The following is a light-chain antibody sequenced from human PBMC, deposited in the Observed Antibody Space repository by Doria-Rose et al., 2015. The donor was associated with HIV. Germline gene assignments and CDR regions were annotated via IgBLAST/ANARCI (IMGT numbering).Light chain of an antibody. CDR3: QQSYNTPRS. V-gene: IGKV1-39*01. CDR1: QSISTY. CDR2: SAT. Sequence: TQSPSSLSASVGDRVTITCRASQSISTYLNWYQQKPGKAPKLLIYSATSLQGGVPSRFSGSGSGTDFTLTINSLQPEDFATYYCQQSYNTPRSFGQGTKLEIK. J-gene: IGKJ2*04.